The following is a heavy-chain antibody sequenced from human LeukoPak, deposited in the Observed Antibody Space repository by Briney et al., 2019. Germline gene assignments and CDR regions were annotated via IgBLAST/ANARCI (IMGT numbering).Heavy chain of an antibody. Sequence: SVKVSCKASGGTFSSYAISWVRQAPGQGLEWMGGIIPIFGTANYAQKFQGRVTITADESTSTAYMELSSLRSEDTAVYYCAREGIAVAGTIGYWGQGTLVTVSS. D-gene: IGHD6-19*01. CDR3: AREGIAVAGTIGY. CDR2: IIPIFGTA. CDR1: GGTFSSYA. V-gene: IGHV1-69*01. J-gene: IGHJ4*02.